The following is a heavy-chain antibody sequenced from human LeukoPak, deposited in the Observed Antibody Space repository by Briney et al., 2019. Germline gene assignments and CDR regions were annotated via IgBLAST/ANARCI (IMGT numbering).Heavy chain of an antibody. CDR1: SGSISSSSYY. D-gene: IGHD2-15*01. CDR2: IYYSGST. CDR3: ARHFRAAPFDY. J-gene: IGHJ4*02. Sequence: KSSETLSLTCTVSSGSISSSSYYWGWIRQPPGKGLEWIGSIYYSGSTYYNPSLKSRVTISVDTSKNQFSLKLSSVTAADTAAYYCARHFRAAPFDYWGQGTLVTVSS. V-gene: IGHV4-39*01.